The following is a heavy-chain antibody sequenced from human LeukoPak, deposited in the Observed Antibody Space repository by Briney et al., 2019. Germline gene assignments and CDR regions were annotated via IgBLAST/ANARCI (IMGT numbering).Heavy chain of an antibody. D-gene: IGHD5/OR15-5a*01. J-gene: IGHJ4*02. CDR3: ARENIVSTRDFDY. CDR2: LFYTGNT. Sequence: SETLSLTCTVSGGSVNSGDYYWTWIRQPPGKGLEWIGSLFYTGNTYYNPSLKTRVTISIDTSKNQFSLKLSSVTAADTAVYYCARENIVSTRDFDYWGQGTLVTVSS. CDR1: GGSVNSGDYY. V-gene: IGHV4-39*07.